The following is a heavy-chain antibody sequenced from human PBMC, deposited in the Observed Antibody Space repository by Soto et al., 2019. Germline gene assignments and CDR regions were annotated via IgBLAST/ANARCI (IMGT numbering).Heavy chain of an antibody. CDR3: VRRAQYFDGTGFHAFDI. Sequence: EVQLLESGGGLRQPGGSLRLSCEASGYNFNKYAVSWVCQAPGKGLEWVSAISSGGDNTHYADSVKGRSTITRDNSKNMLYLEMNSLTVEDTAVYYCVRRAQYFDGTGFHAFDIWGQGTRVTVSS. D-gene: IGHD3-22*01. CDR1: GYNFNKYA. CDR2: ISSGGDNT. V-gene: IGHV3-23*01. J-gene: IGHJ3*02.